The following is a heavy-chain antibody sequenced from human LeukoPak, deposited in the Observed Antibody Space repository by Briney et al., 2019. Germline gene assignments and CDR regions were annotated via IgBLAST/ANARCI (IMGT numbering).Heavy chain of an antibody. CDR1: GYTFTSYY. CDR2: INPSGGST. CDR3: ASGYRTYGSGSYLDY. V-gene: IGHV1-46*01. Sequence: ASVKVSCMASGYTFTSYYMHWVRHTPGQGLEWMGLINPSGGSTSYAQKFQGRVTMTRDTSTSTVYMELSSLRSEDTAVYYCASGYRTYGSGSYLDYWGQGTLVTVSS. J-gene: IGHJ4*02. D-gene: IGHD3-10*01.